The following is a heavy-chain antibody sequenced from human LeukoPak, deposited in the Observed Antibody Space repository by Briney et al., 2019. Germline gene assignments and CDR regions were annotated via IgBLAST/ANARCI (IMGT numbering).Heavy chain of an antibody. Sequence: PGGSLRLSCAASGFIFSSYGMSWVRQAPGKGLEWVSGIVGSGGTTYYADSVKGRFTIPRDNSKNTLYLQMGSLRAEDMAVYYCARSRPSLLVRGVLYDYWGQGTLVTVSS. V-gene: IGHV3-23*01. CDR2: IVGSGGTT. D-gene: IGHD3-10*01. CDR1: GFIFSSYG. J-gene: IGHJ4*02. CDR3: ARSRPSLLVRGVLYDY.